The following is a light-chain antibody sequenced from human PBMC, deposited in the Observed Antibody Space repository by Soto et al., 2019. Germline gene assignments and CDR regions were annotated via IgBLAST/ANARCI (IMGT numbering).Light chain of an antibody. V-gene: IGKV3-20*01. Sequence: VLTQSPGTLSLSPGERATLFCRASQSVSSDYLAWYQQRPGQAPRLLIYAASSRATGIPDRFSGSGSGTDFTLTISRLEPEDFAVYYCQQYGRTFGQGTKVDIK. CDR2: AAS. CDR3: QQYGRT. J-gene: IGKJ1*01. CDR1: QSVSSDY.